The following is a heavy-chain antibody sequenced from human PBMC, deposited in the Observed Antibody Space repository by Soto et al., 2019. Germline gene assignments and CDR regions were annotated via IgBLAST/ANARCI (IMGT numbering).Heavy chain of an antibody. CDR2: ITGGGPT. J-gene: IGHJ3*02. V-gene: IGHV3-23*01. D-gene: IGHD3-16*01. CDR3: VKDRSGWGSFDI. Sequence: EVQVLESGGGLVQPGGSLRLSCSASGFTFNDINWVRQAPGKGLEWISRITGGGPTDYVDSVKGRFTISRDNSKNTGYLQMNSLRVDDTAVYYCVKDRSGWGSFDIWGQGTVVTVSS. CDR1: GFTFND.